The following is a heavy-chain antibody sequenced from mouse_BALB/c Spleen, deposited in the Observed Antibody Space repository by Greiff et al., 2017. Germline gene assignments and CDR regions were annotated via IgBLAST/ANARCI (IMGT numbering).Heavy chain of an antibody. J-gene: IGHJ2*01. CDR1: GYAFSSYW. CDR2: IYPGDGDT. CDR3: ARWPVYGNYVGFDY. D-gene: IGHD2-1*01. V-gene: IGHV1-80*01. Sequence: QVQLKESGAELVRPGSSVKISCKASGYAFSSYWMNWVKQRPGQGLEWIGQIYPGDGDTNYNGKFKGKATLTADKSSSTAYMQLSSLTSEDSAVYFCARWPVYGNYVGFDYWGQGTTLTVSS.